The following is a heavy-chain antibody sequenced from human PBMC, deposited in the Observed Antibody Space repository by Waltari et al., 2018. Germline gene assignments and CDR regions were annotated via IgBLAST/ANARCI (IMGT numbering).Heavy chain of an antibody. CDR2: INPNRGVT. D-gene: IGHD6-19*01. Sequence: QVQLVQSGAEVKKPGASVKVSCKASGYTFTSYDINWVRQATGQGLAGMGWINPNRGVTNYEQKFQGRVTMTRDTSSSTAYMDLSRLGSDDTAVYYCARDRQWLGGNWFDPWGQGTLVTVSS. J-gene: IGHJ5*02. CDR1: GYTFTSYD. CDR3: ARDRQWLGGNWFDP. V-gene: IGHV1-2*02.